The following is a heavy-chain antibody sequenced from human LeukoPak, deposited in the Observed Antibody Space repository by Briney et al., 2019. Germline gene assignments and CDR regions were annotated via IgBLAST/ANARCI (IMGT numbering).Heavy chain of an antibody. Sequence: SGPTLVKPTQTLTLTCTFSGFSLSTSGVGVGWIRQPPGKALEWLALIYWDDDKRYSPSLKSRLTITKDTSKNQVVLTMTNMDPVDTATYYCAHTRLWFGELLGWFDPWGQGTLVTVSS. CDR1: GFSLSTSGVG. D-gene: IGHD3-10*01. CDR3: AHTRLWFGELLGWFDP. CDR2: IYWDDDK. J-gene: IGHJ5*02. V-gene: IGHV2-5*02.